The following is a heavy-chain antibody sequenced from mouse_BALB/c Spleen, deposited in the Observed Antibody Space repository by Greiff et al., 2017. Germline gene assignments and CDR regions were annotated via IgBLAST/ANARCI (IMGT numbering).Heavy chain of an antibody. CDR1: GYSITSDYA. CDR2: ISYSGST. Sequence: VQLKESGPGLVKPSQSLSLTCTVTGYSITSDYAWNWIRQFPGNQLEWMGYISYSGSTSYNPSLKSRISITRDTSKNQFFLQLNSVTTEDTATYYCAREEVGYFDDWGAGTTVTVSS. CDR3: AREEVGYFDD. V-gene: IGHV3-2*02. J-gene: IGHJ1*01. D-gene: IGHD1-1*02.